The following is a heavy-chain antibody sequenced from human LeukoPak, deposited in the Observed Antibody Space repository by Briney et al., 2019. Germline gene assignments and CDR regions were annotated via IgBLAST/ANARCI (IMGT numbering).Heavy chain of an antibody. Sequence: GGSLRLSCAAPRFTFNSYTMNWVRQAPGKGLEWVSSISSSSNYIYYADSVKGRFTISRDNAKNSLYLQMKSLRAEETAVYYCARTQWFGDPTAEREAFDIWGQGTMVTVSS. CDR3: ARTQWFGDPTAEREAFDI. CDR1: RFTFNSYT. J-gene: IGHJ3*02. V-gene: IGHV3-21*01. D-gene: IGHD3-10*01. CDR2: ISSSSNYI.